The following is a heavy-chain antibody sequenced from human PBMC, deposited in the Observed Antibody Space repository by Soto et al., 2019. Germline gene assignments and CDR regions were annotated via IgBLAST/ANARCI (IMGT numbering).Heavy chain of an antibody. Sequence: SETLSLTCAVYGGSFSGYYWSWIRQPPGKGLEWIGEINHSGSTNYNPSLKSRVTISVDTSKNQFSLKLSSVTAADTAVYYCARSKSRGWYLPRDCNWFDPWGQGTLVTVSS. J-gene: IGHJ5*02. D-gene: IGHD6-19*01. CDR2: INHSGST. CDR3: ARSKSRGWYLPRDCNWFDP. CDR1: GGSFSGYY. V-gene: IGHV4-34*01.